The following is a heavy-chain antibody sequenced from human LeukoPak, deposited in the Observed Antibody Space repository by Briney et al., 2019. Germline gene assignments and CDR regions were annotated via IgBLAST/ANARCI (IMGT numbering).Heavy chain of an antibody. CDR2: FDPEDGET. J-gene: IGHJ4*02. CDR3: ASQRGYGYPFDY. CDR1: GYTLTELS. Sequence: ASVKVSCKVSGYTLTELSMHWVRQAPGKGLEWMGGFDPEDGETIYAQKFQGRVTMTEDTPTDTAYMELSSLRSEDTAVYYCASQRGYGYPFDYWGQGTLVTVSS. D-gene: IGHD5-18*01. V-gene: IGHV1-24*01.